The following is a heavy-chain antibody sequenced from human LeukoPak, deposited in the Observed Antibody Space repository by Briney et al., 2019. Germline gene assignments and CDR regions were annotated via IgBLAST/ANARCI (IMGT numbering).Heavy chain of an antibody. J-gene: IGHJ4*02. D-gene: IGHD4-11*01. CDR3: ATDGGAGNSHFAFDN. Sequence: GGSLRLSCAPSGFSFRISNMNWVRQAPGKGLEWVASITSSSSFIRYAGHLKGRFTIARDNVKNVLFLQMNRLRVEDSAVYFWATDGGAGNSHFAFDNWGQGTRVTVSS. CDR1: GFSFRISN. V-gene: IGHV3-21*06. CDR2: ITSSSSFI.